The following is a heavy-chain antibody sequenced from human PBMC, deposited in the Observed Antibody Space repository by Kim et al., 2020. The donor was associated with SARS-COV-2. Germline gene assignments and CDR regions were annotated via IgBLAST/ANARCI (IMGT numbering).Heavy chain of an antibody. CDR2: INHSGST. Sequence: SETLSLTCAVYGGSFSGYYWSWIRQPPGKGLEWIGEINHSGSTNYNPSLKSRVTISVDTSKNQFSLKLSSVTAADTAVYYCARGVRYSSSWYVYWGQGTLVTVSS. J-gene: IGHJ4*02. CDR3: ARGVRYSSSWYVY. V-gene: IGHV4-34*01. D-gene: IGHD6-13*01. CDR1: GGSFSGYY.